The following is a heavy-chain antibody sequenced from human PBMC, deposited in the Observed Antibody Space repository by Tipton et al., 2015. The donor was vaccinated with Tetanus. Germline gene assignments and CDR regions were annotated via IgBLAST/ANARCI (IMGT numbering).Heavy chain of an antibody. D-gene: IGHD3-22*01. Sequence: LRLSCTVSGGSVSSGSYYWSWIRQPPGKGLEWIGYIYYSGSTNYNPSLKSRVTMSVDTSKNQFSLKLSSVTAADTAVYYCARDQTVAYYDSSGYSSTYYYYGMDVWGQGTTVTVSS. J-gene: IGHJ6*02. CDR2: IYYSGST. V-gene: IGHV4-61*01. CDR1: GGSVSSGSYY. CDR3: ARDQTVAYYDSSGYSSTYYYYGMDV.